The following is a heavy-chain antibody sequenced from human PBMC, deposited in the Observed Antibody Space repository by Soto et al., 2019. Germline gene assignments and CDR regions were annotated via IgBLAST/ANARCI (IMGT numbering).Heavy chain of an antibody. CDR1: GFTFSSYG. Sequence: QVQLVESGGGVVQPGRSLRLSCAASGFTFSSYGMHWVRQAPGKGLEWVAVIWYDGSNKYYADSVKGRFTISRDNSKNTLYLQMNSLRAEDTAVYYCATGSIGGIAAAGRGAFDIWGQGTMVTVSS. J-gene: IGHJ3*02. CDR3: ATGSIGGIAAAGRGAFDI. D-gene: IGHD6-13*01. V-gene: IGHV3-33*01. CDR2: IWYDGSNK.